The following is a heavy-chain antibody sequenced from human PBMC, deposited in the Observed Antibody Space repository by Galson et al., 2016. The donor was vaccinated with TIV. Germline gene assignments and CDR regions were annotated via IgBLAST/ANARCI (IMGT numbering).Heavy chain of an antibody. CDR1: GFKFISYS. J-gene: IGHJ5*02. D-gene: IGHD2-15*01. CDR2: ISSRSTYI. V-gene: IGHV3-21*01. CDR3: ARMGYCSGRTCYDWFDP. Sequence: SLRLSCAASGFKFISYSMNWVRQAPGKGLERVSSISSRSTYIHYADSVKGRFTISRDNAKNSLYLQMNSLRDEDTAVYYCARMGYCSGRTCYDWFDPWGQGTLVTVSS.